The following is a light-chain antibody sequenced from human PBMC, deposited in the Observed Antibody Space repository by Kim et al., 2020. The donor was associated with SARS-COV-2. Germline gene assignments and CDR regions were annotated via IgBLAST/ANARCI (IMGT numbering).Light chain of an antibody. V-gene: IGKV3-15*01. CDR3: QQYDHWPYP. CDR2: GAS. Sequence: EIVMTQFPATLSVSPGERATLSCRASQSVSNNLAWYQQKRGQAPRLLVYGASTRATGIPARFSGSGSGTEFTLTISSLQSEDFAFYYCQQYDHWPYPSGQGTKLEI. CDR1: QSVSNN. J-gene: IGKJ2*01.